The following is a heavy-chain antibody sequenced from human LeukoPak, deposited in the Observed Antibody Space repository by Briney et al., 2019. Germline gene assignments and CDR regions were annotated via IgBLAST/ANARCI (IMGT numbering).Heavy chain of an antibody. V-gene: IGHV3-48*01. Sequence: PGGPLRLSCTASGFSFSDYSMNWVRQAPGKGLEWVSYIRSSTSNIFYAESVKGRFTVSRDNAKNSLYLHMNSLRAEDTAVYYCARDRWHYGSGSGFFDYWGQGTLVTVSS. D-gene: IGHD3-3*02. CDR1: GFSFSDYS. CDR2: IRSSTSNI. CDR3: ARDRWHYGSGSGFFDY. J-gene: IGHJ4*02.